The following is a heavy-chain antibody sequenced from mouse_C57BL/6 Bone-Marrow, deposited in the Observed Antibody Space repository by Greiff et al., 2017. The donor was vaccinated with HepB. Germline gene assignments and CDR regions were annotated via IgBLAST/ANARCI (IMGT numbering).Heavy chain of an antibody. D-gene: IGHD1-1*01. J-gene: IGHJ4*01. CDR2: IWSGGST. CDR1: GFSLTSYG. CDR3: ARYYYGSSYDYYAMDY. Sequence: VKLMESGPGLVQPSQSLSITCTVSGFSLTSYGVHWVRQSPGKGLEWLGVIWSGGSTDYNAAFISRLSISKDNSKSQVFFKMNSLQADDTAIYYCARYYYGSSYDYYAMDYWGQGTSVTVSS. V-gene: IGHV2-2*01.